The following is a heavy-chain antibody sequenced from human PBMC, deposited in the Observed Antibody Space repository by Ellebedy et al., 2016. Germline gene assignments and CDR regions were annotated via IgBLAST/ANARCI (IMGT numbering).Heavy chain of an antibody. CDR1: GYTVTDYA. Sequence: ASVKVSCKASGYTVTDYAINWVRQAPGQGLEWMGWIDTKTGNPTYAHDFTGRFVLSLDTPVSTAYLQISSLEVDDTAVYYCARDRDSDYWGQGTLVIVSS. J-gene: IGHJ4*02. D-gene: IGHD5-24*01. CDR2: IDTKTGNP. V-gene: IGHV7-4-1*02. CDR3: ARDRDSDY.